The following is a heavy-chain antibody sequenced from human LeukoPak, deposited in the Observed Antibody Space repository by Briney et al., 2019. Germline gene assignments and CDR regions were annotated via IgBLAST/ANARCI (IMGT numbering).Heavy chain of an antibody. CDR2: ISSSSSYI. J-gene: IGHJ4*02. CDR3: ARDVLDIVVVPAAFDY. V-gene: IGHV3-21*01. CDR1: GFTFTNYA. Sequence: GGSLRLSCAASGFTFTNYAMSWVRQAPGKGLEWVSSISSSSSYIYYADSVKGRFTISRDNAKNSLYLQMNSLRAEDTAVYYCARDVLDIVVVPAAFDYWGQGTLVTVSS. D-gene: IGHD2-2*01.